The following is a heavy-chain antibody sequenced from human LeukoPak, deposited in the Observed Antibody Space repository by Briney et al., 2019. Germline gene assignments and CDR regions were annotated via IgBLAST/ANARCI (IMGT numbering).Heavy chain of an antibody. Sequence: TSETLSLTCAVSGGSISSGGYSWSWIRQPPGKGLEWIGYIYHSGSTYYNPSLKSRVTISVDRSKNQFSLKLSSVTAADTAVYYCASRRYCSSTSCSRYYYGMDVWGQGTTVTVSS. D-gene: IGHD2-2*01. V-gene: IGHV4-30-2*01. CDR2: IYHSGST. CDR1: GGSISSGGYS. J-gene: IGHJ6*02. CDR3: ASRRYCSSTSCSRYYYGMDV.